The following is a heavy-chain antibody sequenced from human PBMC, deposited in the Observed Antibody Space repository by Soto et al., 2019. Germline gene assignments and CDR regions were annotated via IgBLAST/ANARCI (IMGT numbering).Heavy chain of an antibody. Sequence: EVQLVESGGGLAKPGGSLRLSCAASGFTFSSYSMNWVRQAPGKGLEWVSSISSSSSYIYYADSVKGRFTISRDNAKNSLYLQMNSLRAEDTAVYYCARVSDAAAVSDAFDIWGQGTMVTVSS. D-gene: IGHD6-13*01. CDR3: ARVSDAAAVSDAFDI. CDR2: ISSSSSYI. V-gene: IGHV3-21*01. CDR1: GFTFSSYS. J-gene: IGHJ3*02.